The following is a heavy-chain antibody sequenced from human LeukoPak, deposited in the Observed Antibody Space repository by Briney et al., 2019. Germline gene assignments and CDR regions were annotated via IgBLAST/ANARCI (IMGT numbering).Heavy chain of an antibody. CDR1: GFTFSSYS. J-gene: IGHJ4*02. CDR3: VRGNWNAFNY. CDR2: ISSSSSYI. D-gene: IGHD1-20*01. V-gene: IGHV3-21*01. Sequence: PGGSLTLACAASGFTFSSYSMNWVRQAPGKGLEWVSSISSSSSYIYYADSVKGRFTISRDNAKNSLYLQMNSLRAEDTAVYYCVRGNWNAFNYWGQGTLVTVSS.